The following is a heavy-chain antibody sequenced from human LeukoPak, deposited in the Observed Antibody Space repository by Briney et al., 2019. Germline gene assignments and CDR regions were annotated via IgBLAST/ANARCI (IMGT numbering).Heavy chain of an antibody. Sequence: ASVKVSCKASGYTFTSYGISWVRQAPGQGLEWMGWISAYNGNTNYAQRLQGRVTMTTDTSTSTAYMELRSLRSDDTAVYYCARDAVGSGWYQFDYWGQGTLVTVSS. CDR1: GYTFTSYG. CDR3: ARDAVGSGWYQFDY. J-gene: IGHJ4*02. V-gene: IGHV1-18*01. CDR2: ISAYNGNT. D-gene: IGHD6-19*01.